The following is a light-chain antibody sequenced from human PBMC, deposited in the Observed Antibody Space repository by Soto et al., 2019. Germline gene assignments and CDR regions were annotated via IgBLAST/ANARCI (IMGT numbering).Light chain of an antibody. V-gene: IGKV3-15*01. J-gene: IGKJ1*01. Sequence: EIVMTQSPATLSVSPGERATLSCRASQSVAGNLAWYQQKPGQAPRLLIYGASTRATGIPARFSGSGSGTEFNLTISRLQSEDFAVYYCQQYNNWPRTFGQGTKVEIK. CDR3: QQYNNWPRT. CDR2: GAS. CDR1: QSVAGN.